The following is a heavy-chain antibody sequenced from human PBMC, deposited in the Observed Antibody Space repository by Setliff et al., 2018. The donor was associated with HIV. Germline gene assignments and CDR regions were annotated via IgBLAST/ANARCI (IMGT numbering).Heavy chain of an antibody. J-gene: IGHJ4*02. V-gene: IGHV4-39*01. CDR2: IYYSGST. D-gene: IGHD3-22*01. CDR1: GGSISSSSYY. Sequence: PEETLSLTCTVPGGSISSSSYYWGWLRQPPGKGLEWIGSIYYSGSTYYNPSLKSRVTISVDTSKNQFSLKLSSVTAADTAVYVCATMNYDSSGYYSDWGQGTRVTVSS. CDR3: ATMNYDSSGYYSD.